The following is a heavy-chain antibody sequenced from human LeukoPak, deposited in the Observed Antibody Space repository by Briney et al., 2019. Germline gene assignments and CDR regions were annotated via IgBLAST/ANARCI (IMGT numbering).Heavy chain of an antibody. Sequence: GESLEISCNGSGYRFPTYWIAWVRQMPGEGLGWVGIIYPDGCIIRYSPSFQGQVTISADKSISPVYLQWSSLKASDTAMYYCARPPSRGYSSSFEYWGQGALVTVSS. D-gene: IGHD2-2*03. V-gene: IGHV5-51*01. CDR2: IYPDGCII. J-gene: IGHJ4*02. CDR1: GYRFPTYW. CDR3: ARPPSRGYSSSFEY.